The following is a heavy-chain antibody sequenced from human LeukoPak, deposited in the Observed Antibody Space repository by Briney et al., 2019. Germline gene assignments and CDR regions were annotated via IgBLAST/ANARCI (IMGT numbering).Heavy chain of an antibody. CDR1: GYTFSNYG. D-gene: IGHD1-26*01. Sequence: ASVKVSCEASGYTFSNYGITWVRQAPGQGLEWMGWVSANNGNTNYAQKFQDRVTMTTDTSTRTAYMELRSLRSDDTAVYYCARETEVRPLDSGNYDYWGQGTLVTVSS. J-gene: IGHJ4*02. V-gene: IGHV1-18*01. CDR2: VSANNGNT. CDR3: ARETEVRPLDSGNYDY.